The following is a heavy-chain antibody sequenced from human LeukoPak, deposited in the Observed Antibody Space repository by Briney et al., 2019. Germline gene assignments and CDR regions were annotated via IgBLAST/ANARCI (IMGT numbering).Heavy chain of an antibody. CDR2: IYYSGTT. CDR1: GGAISSSSYF. V-gene: IGHV4-39*07. J-gene: IGHJ4*02. D-gene: IGHD1-26*01. CDR3: ARDLIVGTPLYGY. Sequence: SETLSLTCTVSGGAISSSSYFWGWIRQPPGKALEWIGSIYYSGTTYYNPSLYSRITISVDTSKNQFSLKLSSVTAADTAMYYCARDLIVGTPLYGYWGQGTLVTVSS.